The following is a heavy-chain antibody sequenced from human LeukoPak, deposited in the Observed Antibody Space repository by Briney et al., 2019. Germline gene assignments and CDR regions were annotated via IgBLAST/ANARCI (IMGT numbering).Heavy chain of an antibody. V-gene: IGHV4-34*01. CDR1: GGSFSGYY. D-gene: IGHD3-22*01. CDR2: INHSGST. CDR3: AANYYDSSGYPR. J-gene: IGHJ4*02. Sequence: SETLSLTCAVYGGSFSGYYWSWIRQPPGKGLEWIGEINHSGSTNYNPSLKSRVTISVDTSKNQFSLKLSPVTAADTAVYYCAANYYDSSGYPRWGQGTLVTVSS.